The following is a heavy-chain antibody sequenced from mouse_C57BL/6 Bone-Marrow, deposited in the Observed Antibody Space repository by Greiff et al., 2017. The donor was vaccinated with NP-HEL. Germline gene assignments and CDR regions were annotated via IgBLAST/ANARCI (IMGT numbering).Heavy chain of an antibody. CDR1: GYSITSGYY. Sequence: EVQLQQSGPGLVKPSQSLSLTCSVTGYSITSGYYWNWIRQFPGNQLEWMGYISYDGSNNYNPSLKNRISITRDTSKNQFFLKLNSVTTEDTATYYCAIYYGPAMDYWGQGTSVTVSS. CDR2: ISYDGSN. CDR3: AIYYGPAMDY. V-gene: IGHV3-6*01. D-gene: IGHD2-1*01. J-gene: IGHJ4*01.